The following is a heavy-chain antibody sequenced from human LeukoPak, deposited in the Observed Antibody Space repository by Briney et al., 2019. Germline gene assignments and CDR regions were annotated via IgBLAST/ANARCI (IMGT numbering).Heavy chain of an antibody. D-gene: IGHD1-1*01. V-gene: IGHV4-34*01. CDR1: GGSFSGYY. Sequence: KSSETLSLTCAVYGGSFSGYYRSWIRQPPGKGLEWIGEINHSGSTNYNPSLKSRVTISVDTSNNQFSLKLSSVTAADTAVYYCARKGVELDYWGQGILVTVSS. CDR3: ARKGVELDY. CDR2: INHSGST. J-gene: IGHJ4*02.